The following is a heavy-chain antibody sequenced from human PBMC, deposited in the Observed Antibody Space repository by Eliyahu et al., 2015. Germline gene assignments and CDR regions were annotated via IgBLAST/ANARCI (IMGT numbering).Heavy chain of an antibody. CDR2: IYHSGST. J-gene: IGHJ6*02. V-gene: IGHV4-38-2*02. Sequence: QVQLQESGPGLVQPSETLXLXCTXSXYSXXXXYYWGWIRQPPGKGLEWIGSIYHSGSTYYNPSLKSRVTISVDTSKNQFSLKLSSVTAADTAVYYCARDRRTQWLDYYYYGMDVWGQGTTVTVSS. CDR1: XYSXXXXYY. CDR3: ARDRRTQWLDYYYYGMDV. D-gene: IGHD6-19*01.